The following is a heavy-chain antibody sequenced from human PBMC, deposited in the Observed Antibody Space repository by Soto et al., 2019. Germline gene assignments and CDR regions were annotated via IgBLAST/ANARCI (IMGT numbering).Heavy chain of an antibody. D-gene: IGHD3-22*01. CDR2: MHYSGST. CDR1: GGSISSYY. CDR3: ASNGYDYPNWFDP. J-gene: IGHJ5*02. Sequence: SETLSLTCTVSGGSISSYYWSWIRQPPGKGLEWIGYMHYSGSTNYNPSLKSRVTISVDASKNQFSLKLRSVTAADTAVYYCASNGYDYPNWFDPWGQGTLVTVSS. V-gene: IGHV4-59*01.